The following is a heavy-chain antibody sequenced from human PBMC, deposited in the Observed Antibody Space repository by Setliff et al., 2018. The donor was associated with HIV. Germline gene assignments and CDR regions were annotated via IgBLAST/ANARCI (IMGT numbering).Heavy chain of an antibody. D-gene: IGHD2-21*02. CDR3: VRRDGRLLNGFDF. J-gene: IGHJ3*01. V-gene: IGHV5-10-1*01. CDR1: GYSFTSHW. CDR2: IDPSDSYI. Sequence: GESLKISCKGSGYSFTSHWISWVRQMPGKGLEWMGRIDPSDSYINYSPSFQGHVTISADKSISTAYLQWSSLKASDTAMYYCVRRDGRLLNGFDFWGQGTMVTVSS.